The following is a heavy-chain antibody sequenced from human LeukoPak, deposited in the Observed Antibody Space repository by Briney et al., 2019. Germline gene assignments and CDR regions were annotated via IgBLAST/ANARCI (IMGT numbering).Heavy chain of an antibody. CDR1: GYTFTGYY. Sequence: ASVKVSCKASGYTFTGYYMHWVRQAPGQGLEWMGWISAYNGNTNYAQKLQGRVTMTTDTSTSTAYMELRSLRSDDTAVYYCARDPAYYYDSSGYGAFDPWGQGTLVTVSS. D-gene: IGHD3-22*01. J-gene: IGHJ5*02. CDR2: ISAYNGNT. V-gene: IGHV1-18*04. CDR3: ARDPAYYYDSSGYGAFDP.